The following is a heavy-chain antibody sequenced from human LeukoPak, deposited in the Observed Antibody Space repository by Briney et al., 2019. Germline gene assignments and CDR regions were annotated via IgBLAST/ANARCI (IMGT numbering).Heavy chain of an antibody. V-gene: IGHV3-23*01. J-gene: IGHJ4*02. CDR2: ISGSGGST. Sequence: GGSLRLSCAASGFTFSSYGMSWVRQAPGKGLEWVSAISGSGGSTYYADSVKGRFTISRDNSKNTLYLQMNSLRAEDTAVYYCAREGGSYSNYFDYWGQGTLVTVSS. CDR1: GFTFSSYG. D-gene: IGHD1-26*01. CDR3: AREGGSYSNYFDY.